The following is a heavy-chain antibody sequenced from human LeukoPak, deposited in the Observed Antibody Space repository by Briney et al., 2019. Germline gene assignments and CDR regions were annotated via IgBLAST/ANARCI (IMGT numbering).Heavy chain of an antibody. J-gene: IGHJ4*02. CDR3: ARQGGWFLDH. CDR2: ISSSSSYI. V-gene: IGHV3-21*01. D-gene: IGHD6-19*01. Sequence: GGSLRLSCAASGFTFSSYSMNWVRQAPGKGLEWVSSISSSSSYIYYADSVKGRFTISRDNAKNSLYLQMSSLRAEDTAVYYCARQGGWFLDHWGQGTLVTVSS. CDR1: GFTFSSYS.